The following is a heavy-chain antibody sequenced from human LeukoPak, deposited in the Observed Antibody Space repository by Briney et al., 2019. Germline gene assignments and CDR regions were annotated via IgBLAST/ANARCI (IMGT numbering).Heavy chain of an antibody. J-gene: IGHJ6*02. CDR3: ARVKGYSSSWYSYYYYYGMDV. CDR1: GFTFSSYG. V-gene: IGHV3-33*01. CDR2: IWYDGSNK. Sequence: AGGSLRLSCAASGFTFSSYGMHWVRQAPGKGLEWVAVIWYDGSNKYYADSVKGRFTISRDNSKNTLYLQMNSLRAEDTAVYYCARVKGYSSSWYSYYYYYGMDVWGQGTTVTVSS. D-gene: IGHD6-13*01.